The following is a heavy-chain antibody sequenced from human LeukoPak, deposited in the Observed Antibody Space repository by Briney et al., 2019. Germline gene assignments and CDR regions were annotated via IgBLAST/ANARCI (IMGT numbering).Heavy chain of an antibody. V-gene: IGHV1-69*05. CDR3: ARGTPTPYYYYYYMDV. D-gene: IGHD2-15*01. CDR2: IIPIFGTA. CDR1: GGTLSSYA. Sequence: SSAKVSCKASGGTLSSYAISWVRQAPGQGLEWMGGIIPIFGTANYAQKFQGRVTITTDESTSTAYMELSSLRSEDTAVYYCARGTPTPYYYYYYMDVWGKGTTVTVSS. J-gene: IGHJ6*03.